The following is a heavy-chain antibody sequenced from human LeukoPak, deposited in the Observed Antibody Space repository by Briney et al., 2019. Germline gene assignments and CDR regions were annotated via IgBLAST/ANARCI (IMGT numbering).Heavy chain of an antibody. CDR2: IYWDDDK. D-gene: IGHD4-17*01. V-gene: IGHV2-5*02. CDR1: GFSLSTGGGG. J-gene: IGHJ2*01. CDR3: AHRPAVTHARYFDL. Sequence: KASGPTLVKPTQTLTLTCTFSGFSLSTGGGGVGWIRQPPGKALEWLALIYWDDDKRYSPSLKSRLTITKDTSKNQVVLTMTNMDPVDTATYYCAHRPAVTHARYFDLWGRGTLVTVSS.